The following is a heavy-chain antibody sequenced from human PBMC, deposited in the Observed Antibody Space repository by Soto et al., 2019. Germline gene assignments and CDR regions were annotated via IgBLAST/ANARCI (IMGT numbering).Heavy chain of an antibody. J-gene: IGHJ4*02. CDR2: IYWDDDK. D-gene: IGHD3-9*01. CDR3: AHSLGGRYFDWLYYFDY. V-gene: IGHV2-5*02. Sequence: QITLKESGPTLVKPTQTLTLTCTFSGFSLSTSGVGVGWIRQPPGKALEWLALIYWDDDKRYSPSLKSRLTITTDTSKNLVVLTMTNMDPVDTATYYCAHSLGGRYFDWLYYFDYWGQGTLVTVSS. CDR1: GFSLSTSGVG.